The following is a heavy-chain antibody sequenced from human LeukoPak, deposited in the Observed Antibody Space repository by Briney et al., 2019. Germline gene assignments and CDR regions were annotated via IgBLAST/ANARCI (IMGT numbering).Heavy chain of an antibody. J-gene: IGHJ4*02. CDR3: ARSGAAAGSYYFDY. Sequence: SETLSLTCAVSGGFISSCNWWGWVRQPPGKGLEGIGEIYHSGSTNYNPSLKSGVTISVDKSKNQFSLKLSSVTAADTAVYYCARSGAAAGSYYFDYWGQGTLVTVSS. CDR2: IYHSGST. D-gene: IGHD6-13*01. CDR1: GGFISSCNW. V-gene: IGHV4-4*02.